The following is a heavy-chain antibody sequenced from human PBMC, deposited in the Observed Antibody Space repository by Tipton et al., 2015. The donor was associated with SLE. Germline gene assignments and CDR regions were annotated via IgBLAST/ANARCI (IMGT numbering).Heavy chain of an antibody. CDR1: GYTFTSYY. CDR2: INPNSGGT. Sequence: QLVQSGAEVKKPGASVKVSCKASGYTFTSYYMHWVRQAPGQGLEWMGWINPNSGGTNYAQKFQGRVTMTRDTSISTAYMELSRLRSDDTAVYYCARIAVAGTEVFDYWGQGTLVTVSS. V-gene: IGHV1-2*02. D-gene: IGHD6-19*01. CDR3: ARIAVAGTEVFDY. J-gene: IGHJ4*02.